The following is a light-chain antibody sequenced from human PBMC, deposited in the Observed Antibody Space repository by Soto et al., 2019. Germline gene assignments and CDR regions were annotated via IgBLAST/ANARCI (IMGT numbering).Light chain of an antibody. CDR1: QSLVHSDGIAY. CDR3: MQGTHWPIT. J-gene: IGKJ5*01. Sequence: DVGMTQSPLSRPVTLGQPDSISCRSNQSLVHSDGIAYFSWFQQRPGRSPRRLIYKVSNRDSGIPARFSGSGSGTDFALIISRVEAEDVGVYYCMQGTHWPITFGQGTRLEIK. V-gene: IGKV2-30*02. CDR2: KVS.